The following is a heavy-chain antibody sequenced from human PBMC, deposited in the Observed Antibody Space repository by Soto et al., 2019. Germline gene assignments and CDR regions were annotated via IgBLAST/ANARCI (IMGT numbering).Heavy chain of an antibody. J-gene: IGHJ4*02. V-gene: IGHV3-23*01. CDR2: ISATDGGT. D-gene: IGHD7-27*01. Sequence: EVQLLESGGGLVQPGGSLRLSCAASGFIFNTNVMTWVRQAPGKGLEWVSTISATDGGTLYADSVRGRFTISRDDSKNTLYLQMTSLRAEDTAVYYCIKGDWGNVLDYWGQGTLVSVSS. CDR1: GFIFNTNV. CDR3: IKGDWGNVLDY.